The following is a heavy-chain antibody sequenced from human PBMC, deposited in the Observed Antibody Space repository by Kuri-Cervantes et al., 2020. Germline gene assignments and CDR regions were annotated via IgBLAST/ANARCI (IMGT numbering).Heavy chain of an antibody. CDR3: ARGPIYLDWYFDL. J-gene: IGHJ2*01. D-gene: IGHD5/OR15-5a*01. Sequence: GGSLRLSCAASGFTVSSNYMSWVRQAPGKGLEWVSVIYSGGSTYYADSVRGRFTVSRDTSTNTLYLQMNSLRAEDTAVYYCARGPIYLDWYFDLWGRGILVTVSS. CDR2: IYSGGST. V-gene: IGHV3-66*01. CDR1: GFTVSSNY.